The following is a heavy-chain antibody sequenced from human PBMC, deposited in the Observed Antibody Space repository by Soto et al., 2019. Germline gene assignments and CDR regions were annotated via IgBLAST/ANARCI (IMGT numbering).Heavy chain of an antibody. CDR3: ARYRREAVAGYTLDN. CDR2: VYNSGST. V-gene: IGHV4-59*01. D-gene: IGHD6-13*01. Sequence: SETLSLTCTVSGGSISSNYWTWIRQPPGKGLEWIGYVYNSGSTNYNPSLKSRVTISEDTSKSQFSLKVNSMTAADTAVYYCARYRREAVAGYTLDNWGRGILVTVSS. J-gene: IGHJ4*02. CDR1: GGSISSNY.